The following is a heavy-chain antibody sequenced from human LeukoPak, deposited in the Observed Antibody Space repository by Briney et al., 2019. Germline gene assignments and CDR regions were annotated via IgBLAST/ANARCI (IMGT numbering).Heavy chain of an antibody. CDR3: AKGGAAMTDAPHGDVVTTTLDGFDI. D-gene: IGHD2-21*02. CDR2: VSGSGGRT. V-gene: IGHV3-23*01. J-gene: IGHJ3*02. CDR1: GFAFSAFA. Sequence: GGSLRLSRVASGFAFSAFAISWVRQAPGKGLEWVSAVSGSGGRTFYADSVRGRFTISRDNSKKTVFLQMDSLRAEDTAVYYCAKGGAAMTDAPHGDVVTTTLDGFDIWGQGTMVTVSS.